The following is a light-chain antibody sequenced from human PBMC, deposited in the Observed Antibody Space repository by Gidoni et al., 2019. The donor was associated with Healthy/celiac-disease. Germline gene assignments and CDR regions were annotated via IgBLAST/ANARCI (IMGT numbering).Light chain of an antibody. J-gene: IGKJ1*01. Sequence: DVVMTQSPLSLPVTLGQPASISCRSSQSLVHSDGNTYLNWFQQSPGQSPRRLIYKVSNRDSGVPDRFISSGSGTDFTLKISRVEAEDVGVYYCMQGTHWTKTFGQGTKVEIK. CDR2: KVS. CDR3: MQGTHWTKT. CDR1: QSLVHSDGNTY. V-gene: IGKV2-30*02.